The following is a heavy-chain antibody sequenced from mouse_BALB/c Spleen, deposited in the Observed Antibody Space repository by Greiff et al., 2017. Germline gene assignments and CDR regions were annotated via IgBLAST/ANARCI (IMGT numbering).Heavy chain of an antibody. CDR2: INPYNGAT. CDR1: GYSFTGYY. J-gene: IGHJ4*01. V-gene: IGHV1-31*01. D-gene: IGHD1-1*01. Sequence: VHVKQSGPELVKPGASVKISCKASGYSFTGYYMHWVKQSHVKSLEWIGRINPYNGATSYNQNFKDKASLTVDKSSSTAYMELHSLTSEDSAVYYCARDGNYAMDYWGQGTSVTVSS. CDR3: ARDGNYAMDY.